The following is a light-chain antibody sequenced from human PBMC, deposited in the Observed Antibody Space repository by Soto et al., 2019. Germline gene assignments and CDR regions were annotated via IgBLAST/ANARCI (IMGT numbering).Light chain of an antibody. V-gene: IGKV3-11*01. CDR2: DAS. J-gene: IGKJ4*01. CDR1: QRVSRY. Sequence: EIVLTQSPDTLSLSPGERATLSCRASQRVSRYIAWYQQKPGQAPRLLIYDASNRSTANPARFGGSGSGTDFTLTTSSLEPEGFPVSYYHHRSTSPPTFGDVTKVLTK. CDR3: HHRSTSPPT.